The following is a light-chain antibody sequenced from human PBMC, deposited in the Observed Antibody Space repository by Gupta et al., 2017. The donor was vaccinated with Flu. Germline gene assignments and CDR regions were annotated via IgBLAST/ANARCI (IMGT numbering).Light chain of an antibody. CDR1: QSVLYSSNNKNY. Sequence: NCRSSQSVLYSSNNKNYLAWYQQKPGQPPKLLIYWASIRESGVPDRFSGSGSGTDFTLTISSLQAEDLALYYCQQYYSVPYTFGQGTKLEMK. J-gene: IGKJ2*01. V-gene: IGKV4-1*01. CDR3: QQYYSVPYT. CDR2: WAS.